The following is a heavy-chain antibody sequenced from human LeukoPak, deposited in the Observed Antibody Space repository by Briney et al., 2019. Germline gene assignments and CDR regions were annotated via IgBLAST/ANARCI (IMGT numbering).Heavy chain of an antibody. J-gene: IGHJ4*02. CDR1: GFTFSSYA. D-gene: IGHD6-13*01. Sequence: PGGSLRLSCAASGFTFSSYAMHWVRQAPGKGLEWVAVISYDGSNKYYADSVKGRFTISRDNSKNTLYLQMNSLRAEDTAVYYCASDRSIAAGGAFDYWGQGTLVTVSS. V-gene: IGHV3-30*04. CDR2: ISYDGSNK. CDR3: ASDRSIAAGGAFDY.